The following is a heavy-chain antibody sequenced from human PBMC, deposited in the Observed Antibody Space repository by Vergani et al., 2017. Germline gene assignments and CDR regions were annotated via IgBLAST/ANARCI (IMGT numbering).Heavy chain of an antibody. Sequence: QVPLVQSGAEVKKPGASVKVSCTASGYTFTSYGISWVRQAPGQGLEWMGWISAYNGNTNYAQKLQGRVTMTTDTSTSTAYMELRSLRSDDTAVYYCARDGSRYYYDSSGYAGYWGQGTLVTVSS. J-gene: IGHJ4*02. V-gene: IGHV1-18*01. CDR3: ARDGSRYYYDSSGYAGY. CDR2: ISAYNGNT. CDR1: GYTFTSYG. D-gene: IGHD3-22*01.